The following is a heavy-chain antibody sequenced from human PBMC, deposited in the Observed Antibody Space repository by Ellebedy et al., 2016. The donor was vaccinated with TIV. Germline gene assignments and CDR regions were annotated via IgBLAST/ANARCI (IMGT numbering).Heavy chain of an antibody. CDR1: GGSISSSNW. CDR3: ARTLEFYQLQVFDY. J-gene: IGHJ4*02. Sequence: SETLSLXXAVSGGSISSSNWWSWVRQPPGKGLEWIGEIYHSGSTNYNPSLKSRVTISVDTSKNQFSLKLSSVTAADTAVYYCARTLEFYQLQVFDYWGQGTLVTVSS. V-gene: IGHV4-4*02. CDR2: IYHSGST. D-gene: IGHD2-2*01.